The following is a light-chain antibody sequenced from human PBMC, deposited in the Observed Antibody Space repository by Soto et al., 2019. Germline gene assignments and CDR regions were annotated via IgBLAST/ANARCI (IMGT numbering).Light chain of an antibody. CDR2: AAS. CDR3: QQRHMWPIT. V-gene: IGKV1-39*01. CDR1: QSISSY. J-gene: IGKJ5*01. Sequence: GYRVTNTCRGSQSISSYLNWYQQKPGKAPKLLIYAASSLQSGVPSRFSGSGSGTDFTLTISSLEPQDSAVYYCQQRHMWPITFGQGTRLEIK.